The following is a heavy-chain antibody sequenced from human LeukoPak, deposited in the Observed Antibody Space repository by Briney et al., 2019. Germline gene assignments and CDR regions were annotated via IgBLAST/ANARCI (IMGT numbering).Heavy chain of an antibody. CDR1: GFTFSSYA. J-gene: IGHJ4*02. Sequence: GGSLRLSCAASGFTFSSYAMSWVRQAPGKGLERVSAISGSGGSTYYADSVKGRFTISRDNSKNTLYLQMNSLRAEDTAVYYCAKDSSGWYHYFDYWGQGTLVTVSS. D-gene: IGHD6-19*01. CDR3: AKDSSGWYHYFDY. V-gene: IGHV3-23*01. CDR2: ISGSGGST.